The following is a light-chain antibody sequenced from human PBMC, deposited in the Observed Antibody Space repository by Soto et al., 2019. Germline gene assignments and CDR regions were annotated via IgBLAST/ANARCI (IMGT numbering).Light chain of an antibody. Sequence: QSALTQRASVSGSPGQTIAISCTGASSDVGAYNYVSWYQQHPGKAPKLMIYEVSNRPSGVSDRFSGSKSGNTASLTISGLQAADEADYYCSSKRTTASLVFGTGTKVTVL. J-gene: IGLJ1*01. CDR2: EVS. CDR1: SSDVGAYNY. V-gene: IGLV2-14*01. CDR3: SSKRTTASLV.